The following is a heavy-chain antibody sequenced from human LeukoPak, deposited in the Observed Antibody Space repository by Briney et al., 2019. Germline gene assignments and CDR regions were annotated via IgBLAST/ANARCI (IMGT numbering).Heavy chain of an antibody. CDR1: GGSFRGYY. Sequence: SETLSLTCSVDGGSFRGYYWTWIRQPPGKGLEWIGEINHTGNTNYNPSLKSRVTLSIDMSKKQFSLHLTSLTAADTAVYYCARITGYGGGSLRYWGQGTLVDISS. V-gene: IGHV4-34*01. CDR2: INHTGNT. J-gene: IGHJ4*02. CDR3: ARITGYGGGSLRY. D-gene: IGHD4-23*01.